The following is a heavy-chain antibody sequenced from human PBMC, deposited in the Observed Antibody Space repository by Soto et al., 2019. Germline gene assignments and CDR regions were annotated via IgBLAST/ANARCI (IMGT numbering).Heavy chain of an antibody. CDR2: IIPIFGTA. D-gene: IGHD2-2*02. V-gene: IGHV1-69*06. CDR3: ARTLSLGCSSTSCYTSLYYYYYGMDV. J-gene: IGHJ6*02. Sequence: GASVKVSCKASGGTFSSYAISWVRRAPGQGLEWMGGIIPIFGTANYAQKFQGRVTITADKSTSTAYMELSSLRSEDTAVYYCARTLSLGCSSTSCYTSLYYYYYGMDVWGQGTTVTVSS. CDR1: GGTFSSYA.